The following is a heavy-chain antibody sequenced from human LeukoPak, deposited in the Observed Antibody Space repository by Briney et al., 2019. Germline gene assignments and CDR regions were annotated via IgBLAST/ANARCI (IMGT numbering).Heavy chain of an antibody. CDR3: AKEQFLSPIHAEYFQH. CDR1: GGSMSSSSYY. Sequence: ETLSLTCTVSGGSMSSSSYYWVWIRQPPGKGLEWVSAISGSGGSTYYADSVKGRFTISRDNSKNTLYLQMNSLRAEDTAVYYCAKEQFLSPIHAEYFQHWGQGTLVTVSS. CDR2: ISGSGGST. D-gene: IGHD3-3*01. V-gene: IGHV3-23*01. J-gene: IGHJ1*01.